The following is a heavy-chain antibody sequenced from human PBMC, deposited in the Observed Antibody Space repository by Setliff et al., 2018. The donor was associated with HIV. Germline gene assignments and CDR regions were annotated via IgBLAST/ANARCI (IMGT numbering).Heavy chain of an antibody. J-gene: IGHJ6*03. CDR3: ARDSELVALAATADYYYFMDV. CDR2: ISYDGNNK. CDR1: GFPFSSYA. V-gene: IGHV3-30*04. D-gene: IGHD2-15*01. Sequence: PGESLKISCAASGFPFSSYAMHWVRQAPGKGLRWVAVISYDGNNKYHADSVKGRFTISRDNSKNTLNLQMNSLRAEDTAVYYCARDSELVALAATADYYYFMDVWGKGTTVTVSS.